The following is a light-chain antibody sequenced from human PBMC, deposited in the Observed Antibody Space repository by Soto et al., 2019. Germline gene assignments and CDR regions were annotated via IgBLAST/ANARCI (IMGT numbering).Light chain of an antibody. V-gene: IGKV1-39*01. CDR2: AAS. CDR3: QQSYSTPRT. Sequence: DIQMTQSPSSLSASVGDRVTITCPASQSISSYLNWYQQKPGKAPKLLIYAASSLQSGVPSRFSGSGSGTDFTLTISSLQPKDFATYYCQQSYSTPRTFGQGTRV. J-gene: IGKJ1*01. CDR1: QSISSY.